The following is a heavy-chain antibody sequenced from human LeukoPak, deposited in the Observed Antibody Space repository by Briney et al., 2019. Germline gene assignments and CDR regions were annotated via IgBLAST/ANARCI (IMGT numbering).Heavy chain of an antibody. CDR3: TRAKGGYSSGWYWFDP. Sequence: GRSLRLSCTASGFTFGDYAMSWVRQAPGKGLEWVGFIRSKAYGGTTEYAASVKGRFTISRDDSKSIAYLQMNSLKTEDTAAYYCTRAKGGYSSGWYWFDPWGQGTLVTVSS. CDR1: GFTFGDYA. V-gene: IGHV3-49*04. J-gene: IGHJ5*02. CDR2: IRSKAYGGTT. D-gene: IGHD6-19*01.